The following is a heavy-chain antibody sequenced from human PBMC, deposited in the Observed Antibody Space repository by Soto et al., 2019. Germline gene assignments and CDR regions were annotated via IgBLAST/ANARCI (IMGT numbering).Heavy chain of an antibody. V-gene: IGHV1-18*01. Sequence: QVQLVQSGAEVKKPGASVKVSCKASGYTFTSYGISWVRQAPGQGLEWMGWISAYNGNTNYAQKFQGRVTITADESTSTAYMELSSLRSEDTAVYYCARDPSPAARPYYYYYGMDVWGQGTTVTVSS. CDR2: ISAYNGNT. CDR1: GYTFTSYG. D-gene: IGHD2-2*01. CDR3: ARDPSPAARPYYYYYGMDV. J-gene: IGHJ6*02.